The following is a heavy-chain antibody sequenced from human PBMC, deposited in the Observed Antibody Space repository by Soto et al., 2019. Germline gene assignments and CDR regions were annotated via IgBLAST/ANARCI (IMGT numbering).Heavy chain of an antibody. J-gene: IGHJ6*02. CDR3: ATGDYSNSWDQGYGMDV. V-gene: IGHV4-59*01. CDR2: ICYSDIT. Sequence: PSETLSLTCIVSVGSFSSFCWSWIRQPPGKGLEWIGYICYSDITNYNPSLKSRVTISVDTTKNQFSLKLSSVTAADTAVYYCATGDYSNSWDQGYGMDVWGQGTTVTVSS. D-gene: IGHD6-13*01. CDR1: VGSFSSFC.